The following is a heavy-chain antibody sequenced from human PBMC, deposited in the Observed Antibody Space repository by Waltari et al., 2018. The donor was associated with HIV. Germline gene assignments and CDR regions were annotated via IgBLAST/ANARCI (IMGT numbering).Heavy chain of an antibody. D-gene: IGHD4-17*01. V-gene: IGHV1-18*01. CDR2: ISAYNGNT. J-gene: IGHJ4*02. Sequence: QVQLVQSGPVVKKPGASVKVSCKASGYTFTSYAISWLRQAPGQGLEWMGWISAYNGNTNYAQKLQGRVTMTTDTSTSTAYVEVRSLRSDDTAVYYCARHLGDYGDYVKDYWGQGTLVTVSS. CDR3: ARHLGDYGDYVKDY. CDR1: GYTFTSYA.